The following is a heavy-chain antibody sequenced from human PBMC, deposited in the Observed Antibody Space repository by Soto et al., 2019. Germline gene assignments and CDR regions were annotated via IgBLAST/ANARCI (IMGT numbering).Heavy chain of an antibody. D-gene: IGHD5-18*01. Sequence: QVQLMQSGVEVKKPGASVKVSCKASGYTFTSYGISWVRQAPGQGLEGMGWISVYNGNTKYAQKLQGRVTMTTDTSTSTAYMELRSLRSDDTAVYYCARDTAMALPDAWGQGTLVTVSS. CDR1: GYTFTSYG. V-gene: IGHV1-18*01. CDR2: ISVYNGNT. CDR3: ARDTAMALPDA. J-gene: IGHJ4*02.